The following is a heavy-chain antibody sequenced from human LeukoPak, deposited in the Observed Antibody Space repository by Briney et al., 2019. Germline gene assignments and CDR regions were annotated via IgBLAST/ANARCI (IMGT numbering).Heavy chain of an antibody. Sequence: GGSLRLSCAASGFTFSNNWMTWVRQAPGKGLEWVASVKKDASEKYYVDSVKGRFTISRDNAKNSLYLQMNSLRVEDTAVYYCATGLFHFDYWGQGTLVTV. D-gene: IGHD2-21*01. J-gene: IGHJ4*02. CDR2: VKKDASEK. V-gene: IGHV3-7*01. CDR3: ATGLFHFDY. CDR1: GFTFSNNW.